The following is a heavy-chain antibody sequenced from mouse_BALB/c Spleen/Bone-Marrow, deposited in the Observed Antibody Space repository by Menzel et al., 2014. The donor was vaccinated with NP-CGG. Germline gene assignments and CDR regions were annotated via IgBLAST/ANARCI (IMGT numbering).Heavy chain of an antibody. D-gene: IGHD1-2*01. J-gene: IGHJ3*01. Sequence: QVQLKESGAELVKPGAPVKLSCKASGYTFTSYWMNWVKQRPGRGLEWIGRIDPSDSETHYNQKFKDKATLTVDKSSSTAYIQRSSLTSEDSAVYYCARRGYGYGFAYWGQGTLVTVSA. V-gene: IGHV1-69*02. CDR1: GYTFTSYW. CDR3: ARRGYGYGFAY. CDR2: IDPSDSET.